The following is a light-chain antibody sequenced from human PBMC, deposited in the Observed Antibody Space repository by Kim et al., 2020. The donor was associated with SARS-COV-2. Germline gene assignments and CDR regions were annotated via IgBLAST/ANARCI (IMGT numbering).Light chain of an antibody. J-gene: IGLJ3*02. V-gene: IGLV3-9*01. CDR3: QVWDNTWV. CDR1: NIVNKN. Sequence: SYELTQPLSVSVALGQTARITCGGNNIVNKNVHWYQQKPGQAPVLVIYRDTNRPSGIPERLSGPNSGNTATLTISRAQAGDEADYYCQVWDNTWVFGGGT. CDR2: RDT.